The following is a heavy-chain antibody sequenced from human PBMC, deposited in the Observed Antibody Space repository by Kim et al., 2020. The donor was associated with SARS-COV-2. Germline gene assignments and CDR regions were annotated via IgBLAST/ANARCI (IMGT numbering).Heavy chain of an antibody. V-gene: IGHV3-48*02. J-gene: IGHJ4*02. CDR3: ARDGVIIVATAFDY. D-gene: IGHD5-12*01. Sequence: ADSVKGRFTIARDNAKNSLYLQMNSLRDEDTAVYYCARDGVIIVATAFDYWGQGTLVTVSS.